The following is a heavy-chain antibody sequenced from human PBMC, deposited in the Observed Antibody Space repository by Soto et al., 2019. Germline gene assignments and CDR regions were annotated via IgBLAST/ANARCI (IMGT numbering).Heavy chain of an antibody. CDR2: IYYSGST. D-gene: IGHD5-12*01. CDR1: GGSISSSSYY. V-gene: IGHV4-39*01. CDR3: GLHRRGYDPHLQPIDY. J-gene: IGHJ4*02. Sequence: PSETLSLTCTVSGGSISSSSYYWGWIRQPPGKGLEWIGSIYYSGSTYYNPSLKSRVTISVDTSKNQFSLKLSSVTAADTAVYYCGLHRRGYDPHLQPIDYWGQGTLVTVSS.